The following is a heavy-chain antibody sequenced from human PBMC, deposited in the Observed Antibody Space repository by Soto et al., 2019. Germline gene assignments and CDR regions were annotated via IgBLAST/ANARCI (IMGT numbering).Heavy chain of an antibody. J-gene: IGHJ6*02. CDR2: INHSGST. V-gene: IGHV4-34*01. Sequence: SETLSLTCAVYGGSFSGYYWSWIRQPPGKGLEWIGEINHSGSTNYNPSLKSRVTISVDTSKNQFSLKLSSVTAADTAVYYCARRGRGYYGSGKDFRLDVWGQGTTVTVSS. D-gene: IGHD3-10*01. CDR1: GGSFSGYY. CDR3: ARRGRGYYGSGKDFRLDV.